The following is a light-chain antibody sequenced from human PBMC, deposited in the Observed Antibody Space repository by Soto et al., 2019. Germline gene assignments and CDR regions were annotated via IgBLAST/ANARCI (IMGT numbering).Light chain of an antibody. CDR3: QQSNNSPYT. CDR1: QSVSDN. Sequence: EVVLTQSPATLSVSPGERATLSCRASQSVSDNLAWYQQKPGQAPRLLIYGASTRATGIPARFSGSGSGTEFTLTISSLQSEDFAVYYCQQSNNSPYTFGQGTKLDIK. CDR2: GAS. J-gene: IGKJ2*01. V-gene: IGKV3-15*01.